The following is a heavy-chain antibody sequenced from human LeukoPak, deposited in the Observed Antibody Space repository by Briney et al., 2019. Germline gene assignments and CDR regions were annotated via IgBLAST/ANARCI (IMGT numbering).Heavy chain of an antibody. CDR1: GFTFSIYG. V-gene: IGHV3-30*18. J-gene: IGHJ4*02. CDR2: VSYDGYNT. CDR3: AKAPSRTHLDN. Sequence: GGSLRLSCAASGFTFSIYGMQWVRQAPGKGLEWVAVVSYDGYNTDYGDSVKGRFTISRDNSNNTVYLQMSSLSADDTAVYFCAKAPSRTHLDNWVQGTLVTVSS.